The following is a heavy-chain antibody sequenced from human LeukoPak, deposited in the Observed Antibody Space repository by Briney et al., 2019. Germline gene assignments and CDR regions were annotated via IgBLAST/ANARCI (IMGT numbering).Heavy chain of an antibody. CDR2: IYPGDSDT. J-gene: IGHJ4*02. Sequence: GESLKISCKGSGYSFTSYWIGWVRQMPGKGLEWMGIIYPGDSDTRYSPSFQGQVTISADKSISTAYLQWSSLKASDTAMYYCARHGAYYYDSSGWFDYWGQGTPVTVSS. CDR3: ARHGAYYYDSSGWFDY. D-gene: IGHD3-22*01. CDR1: GYSFTSYW. V-gene: IGHV5-51*01.